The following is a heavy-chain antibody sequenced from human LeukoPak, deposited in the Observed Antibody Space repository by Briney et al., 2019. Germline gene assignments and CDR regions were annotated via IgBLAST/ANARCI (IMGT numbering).Heavy chain of an antibody. V-gene: IGHV4-59*01. J-gene: IGHJ5*02. CDR2: IYYSGST. CDR3: ARDRPGPGFDP. Sequence: SETLSLTCTVSGGSISSYYWSWIRQPPGKGLEWIGYIYYSGSTNYNPSLKSRVTISVDTSKNQFSLKLSSVTAADTAVYYCARDRPGPGFDPWGQGTLVTVSS. CDR1: GGSISSYY.